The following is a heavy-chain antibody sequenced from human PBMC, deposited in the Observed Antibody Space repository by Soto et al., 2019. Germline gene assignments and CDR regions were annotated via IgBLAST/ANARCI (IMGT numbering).Heavy chain of an antibody. CDR2: IYYSGST. J-gene: IGHJ4*02. CDR3: ARQSGQIGSFDY. V-gene: IGHV4-39*01. D-gene: IGHD1-1*01. CDR1: GGSISSSIYY. Sequence: QLQLQESGPGLVKPSETLSLTCTVSGGSISSSIYYWGWIRQPPGKGLEWIGSIYYSGSTYYNPSLKSRVNISVDTSKNQFSRKLSSVTAADTAVYYCARQSGQIGSFDYWGQGTLVTVSS.